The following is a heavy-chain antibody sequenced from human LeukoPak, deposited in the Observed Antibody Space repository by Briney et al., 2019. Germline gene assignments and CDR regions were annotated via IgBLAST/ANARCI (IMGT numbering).Heavy chain of an antibody. Sequence: ASVKVSCKASGYTFTGHYMHWVRQAPGQGLEWMGWINPNSGGTNYAQKFQGRVTMTRDTSISTAYMELSRLRSDDTAVYYCARDSGERGSGSYLIAYWGQGTLVTVSS. D-gene: IGHD3-10*01. CDR2: INPNSGGT. CDR3: ARDSGERGSGSYLIAY. V-gene: IGHV1-2*02. J-gene: IGHJ4*02. CDR1: GYTFTGHY.